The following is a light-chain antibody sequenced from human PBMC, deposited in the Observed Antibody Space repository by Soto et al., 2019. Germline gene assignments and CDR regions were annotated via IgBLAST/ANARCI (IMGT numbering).Light chain of an antibody. CDR1: SSDVGGYNY. V-gene: IGLV2-8*01. CDR3: SSYAGTHIV. CDR2: DVT. Sequence: QSALTQPPSASGSPGQSVTISCTGTSSDVGGYNYVSWYQQHPGKAPKLMIYDVTKRPSGVPVRFSGSKSGNTASLTVSGLLAEDEADYYCSSYAGTHIVFGTGTKLTVL. J-gene: IGLJ1*01.